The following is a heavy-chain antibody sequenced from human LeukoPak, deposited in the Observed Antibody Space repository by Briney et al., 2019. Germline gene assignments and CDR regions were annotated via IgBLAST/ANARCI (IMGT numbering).Heavy chain of an antibody. CDR2: IKEDGSAT. V-gene: IGHV3-7*01. J-gene: IGHJ4*02. CDR3: ARDSPGYLAYDS. Sequence: PGGSLRLSCAASGFTFDDYGMSWVRQAPGKGPEWVANIKEDGSATYYVDSVKGRFTISRDNAKKSLYLQMNSLRAEDTAVYYCARDSPGYLAYDSWGQGTLVTVSS. CDR1: GFTFDDYG. D-gene: IGHD1-1*01.